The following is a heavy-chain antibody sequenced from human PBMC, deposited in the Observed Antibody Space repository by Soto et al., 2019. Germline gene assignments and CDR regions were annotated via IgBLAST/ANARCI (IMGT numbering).Heavy chain of an antibody. V-gene: IGHV4-59*01. CDR3: ARGVDYDFWSGYSTHDYYYYGMDV. CDR1: GGSISSYY. Sequence: SETLSLTCTVSGGSISSYYWSWIRQPPGKGLEWIGYIYYSGSTNYNPSLKSRVTISVDTSKNQFSLRLSSVTAADTAVYYCARGVDYDFWSGYSTHDYYYYGMDVWGQGTTVTVSS. D-gene: IGHD3-3*01. J-gene: IGHJ6*02. CDR2: IYYSGST.